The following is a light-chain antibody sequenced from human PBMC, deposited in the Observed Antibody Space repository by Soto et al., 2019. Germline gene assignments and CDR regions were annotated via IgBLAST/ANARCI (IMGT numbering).Light chain of an antibody. CDR3: QQYGSSPPYT. CDR1: QSVSSSY. V-gene: IGKV3-20*01. CDR2: GAS. J-gene: IGKJ2*01. Sequence: EIVLTQSPGTLSLSPGERATLSCRASQSVSSSYLAWYQQKPGQAPRLLIYGASSRATGIPDRFSGSGSGTVFTLTISRLEPEDFAVYYCQQYGSSPPYTFGKGTQLEIK.